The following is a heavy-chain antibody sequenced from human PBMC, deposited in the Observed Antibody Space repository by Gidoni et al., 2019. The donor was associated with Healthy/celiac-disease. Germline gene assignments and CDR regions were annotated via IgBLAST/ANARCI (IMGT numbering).Heavy chain of an antibody. CDR2: ITYSDSDT. J-gene: IGHJ4*02. CDR3: SKDANSGSFQIDC. V-gene: IGHV3-23*01. CDR1: GFTFSNYA. D-gene: IGHD3-22*01. Sequence: EVQLLESGGGSVQPGGSPRLSCAASGFTFSNYAMSWVRQAPGKGLEWVSTITYSDSDTFYADSVQGRFTISRDNSKNTLYLQMNRLRADDTAQYYCSKDANSGSFQIDCWGQGTLVTVSS.